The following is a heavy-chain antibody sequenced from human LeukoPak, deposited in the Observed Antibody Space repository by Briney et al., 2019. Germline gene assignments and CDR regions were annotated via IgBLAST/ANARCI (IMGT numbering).Heavy chain of an antibody. D-gene: IGHD3-10*01. CDR2: IYYSGST. CDR1: PGPINSYY. J-gene: IGHJ5*02. V-gene: IGHV4-59*08. CDR3: ARHIWFGEFRFDP. Sequence: SETLSLTCTVSPGPINSYYWSWIRQPPGRGLEWIGYIYYSGSTNYNPSLKSRVTISVDTSKNQFSLKLSSVTAADTAVYYCARHIWFGEFRFDPWGQGTLVTVSS.